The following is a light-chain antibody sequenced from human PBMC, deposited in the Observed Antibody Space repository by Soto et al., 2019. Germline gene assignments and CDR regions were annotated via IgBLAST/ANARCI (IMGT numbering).Light chain of an antibody. V-gene: IGKV3-20*01. Sequence: EIVLTQSPGTLSLSPGERATLSCRASQSISNNDLAWYQQKLGQSPRILIYGASNRAPDIPDRFSGSESGTEFTLTISRLEPEDSAVYYCTQYGNSPWTFGQGTKVEIK. CDR3: TQYGNSPWT. CDR2: GAS. J-gene: IGKJ1*01. CDR1: QSISNND.